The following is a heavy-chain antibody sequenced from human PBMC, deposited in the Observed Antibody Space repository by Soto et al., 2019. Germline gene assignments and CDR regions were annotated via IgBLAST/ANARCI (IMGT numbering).Heavy chain of an antibody. J-gene: IGHJ6*02. CDR2: FDPEDGET. Sequence: GASVNVSCKVSGYTLTELSIHGVLQAPGKWLEWMGGFDPEDGETIYAQKFQGRVTMTEDTSTDTAYMELSSLRSEDTAVYYCATTSSSGYSIYYYYYGMDVWGQGTTVTVSS. CDR3: ATTSSSGYSIYYYYYGMDV. D-gene: IGHD6-13*01. V-gene: IGHV1-24*01. CDR1: GYTLTELS.